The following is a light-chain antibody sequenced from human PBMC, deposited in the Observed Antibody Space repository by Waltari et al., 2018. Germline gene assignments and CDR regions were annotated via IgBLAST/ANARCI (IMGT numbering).Light chain of an antibody. CDR2: DAS. Sequence: DIQMTQSPSSLSASVGARVPITCRASQGINNDLNWYQQKPGKTPKRLIYDASSLQSGVPSRFSGSGSGTVFTLTISSLQPEDFATYYCLHYHTAPDSFGQGTKVEI. CDR3: LHYHTAPDS. CDR1: QGINND. J-gene: IGKJ2*03. V-gene: IGKV1-17*01.